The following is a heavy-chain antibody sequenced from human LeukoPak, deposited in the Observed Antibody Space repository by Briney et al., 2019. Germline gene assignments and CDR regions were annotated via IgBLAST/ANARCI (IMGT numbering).Heavy chain of an antibody. CDR3: AKGEDSRYSGYDLPPDY. J-gene: IGHJ4*02. D-gene: IGHD5-12*01. Sequence: GGSLRLSCAASGLTLSNYWMHWVRQAPGKGLVWVSRMNSDGSGTSYADSVKGRFTISRDNAKNTLYLQMNSLRAEDTAVYYCAKGEDSRYSGYDLPPDYWGQGTLVTVSS. CDR1: GLTLSNYW. V-gene: IGHV3-74*01. CDR2: MNSDGSGT.